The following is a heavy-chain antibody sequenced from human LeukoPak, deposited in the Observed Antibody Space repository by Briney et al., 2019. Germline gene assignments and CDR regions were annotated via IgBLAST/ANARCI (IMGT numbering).Heavy chain of an antibody. CDR2: ISGSGTI. D-gene: IGHD3-16*01. CDR1: GGSFSGYY. J-gene: IGHJ4*02. Sequence: KSSETLSLTCAVYGGSFSGYYWSWIRQPAGKGLEWIGRISGSGTITYNPALQSRLSISIDTSKNQFSLKLSSVTAADTAVYYCARATEYYDYAWGSYYFDYWGQGTLVTVSS. CDR3: ARATEYYDYAWGSYYFDY. V-gene: IGHV4-59*10.